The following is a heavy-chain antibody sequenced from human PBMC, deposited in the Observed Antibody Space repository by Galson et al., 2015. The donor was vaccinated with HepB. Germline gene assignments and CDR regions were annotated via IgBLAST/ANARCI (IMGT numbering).Heavy chain of an antibody. CDR2: ILYDGSNK. J-gene: IGHJ4*02. CDR1: GFTFSSYG. CDR3: AKDRVGNNWGTVSDY. D-gene: IGHD7-27*01. V-gene: IGHV3-30*18. Sequence: SLRLSCAASGFTFSSYGMHWVRQAPGKGLEWVAVILYDGSNKYYADSVKGRFTISRDNSKNTLYLQMNSLRAEDTAVYYCAKDRVGNNWGTVSDYWGQGTLVTVSS.